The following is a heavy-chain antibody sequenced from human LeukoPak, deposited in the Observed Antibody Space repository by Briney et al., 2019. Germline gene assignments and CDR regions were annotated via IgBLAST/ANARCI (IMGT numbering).Heavy chain of an antibody. D-gene: IGHD4-23*01. V-gene: IGHV1-58*02. CDR3: AAESYYYGGNSSLLGY. J-gene: IGHJ4*02. CDR2: IVVGSGNT. CDR1: GFTFTSSA. Sequence: EASVKVSCKASGFTFTSSAMQWVRQARGQRLEWIGWIVVGSGNTNYAQKFQERVTITRDMSTSTAYMELSSLRSEDTAVYYCAAESYYYGGNSSLLGYWGQGTLVTVSS.